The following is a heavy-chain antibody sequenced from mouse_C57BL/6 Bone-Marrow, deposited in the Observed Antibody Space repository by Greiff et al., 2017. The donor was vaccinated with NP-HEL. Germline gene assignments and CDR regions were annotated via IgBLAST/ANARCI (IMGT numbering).Heavy chain of an antibody. J-gene: IGHJ4*01. V-gene: IGHV1-69*01. D-gene: IGHD3-1*01. CDR2: IDPSDSYT. Sequence: VQLQQPGAELVMPGASVKLSCKASGYTFTGYWMHWVKQRPGQGLEWIGEIDPSDSYTNYNQKFKGKSTLTVDKSSSTAYMQLSSLTSEDSAVYYCASDLYYAMDYWGQGTSVTVSS. CDR3: ASDLYYAMDY. CDR1: GYTFTGYW.